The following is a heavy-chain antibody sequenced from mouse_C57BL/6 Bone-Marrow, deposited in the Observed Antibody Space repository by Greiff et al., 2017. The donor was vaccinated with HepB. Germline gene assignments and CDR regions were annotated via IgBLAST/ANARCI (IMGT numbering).Heavy chain of an antibody. D-gene: IGHD2-4*01. CDR1: GYTFTSYT. CDR3: ARFYDYDRSMDY. Sequence: VQLQQSGAELARPGASVKMSCKASGYTFTSYTMHWVKQRPGQGLEWIGYINPSSGYTKYNQKFKDKATLTADKSSSTAYMQLSSLTSEDSAVDDCARFYDYDRSMDYWGQGTSVTVSS. CDR2: INPSSGYT. V-gene: IGHV1-4*01. J-gene: IGHJ4*01.